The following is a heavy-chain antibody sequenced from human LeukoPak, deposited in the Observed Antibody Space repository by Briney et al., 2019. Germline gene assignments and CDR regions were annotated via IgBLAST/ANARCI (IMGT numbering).Heavy chain of an antibody. CDR3: ARVEYYDFWSGPYYFDY. CDR2: IYHSGTT. CDR1: GYSISSGYY. J-gene: IGHJ4*02. D-gene: IGHD3-3*01. V-gene: IGHV4-38-2*02. Sequence: PSETLSLTCNVSGYSISSGYYWGCIRQPPGKGLEWIASIYHSGTTYYNPSLKSRVTISVDTSKNQFSLKLSSVTAADTAVYYCARVEYYDFWSGPYYFDYWGQGTLVTVSS.